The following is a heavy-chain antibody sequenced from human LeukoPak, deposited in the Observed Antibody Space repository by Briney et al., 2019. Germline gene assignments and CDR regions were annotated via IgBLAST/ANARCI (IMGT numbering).Heavy chain of an antibody. D-gene: IGHD3-16*02. V-gene: IGHV3-23*01. CDR2: ISGSGGST. CDR3: AKDTIKWGSYRYFDY. CDR1: GFTFSSYA. J-gene: IGHJ4*02. Sequence: GGSLRLSCAASGFTFSSYAMSWVRQAPGKGLEWVSAISGSGGSTYYADSVKGRFTISRDNSKNTLYLQMNSLRAEDTVVYYCAKDTIKWGSYRYFDYWGQGTLVTVSS.